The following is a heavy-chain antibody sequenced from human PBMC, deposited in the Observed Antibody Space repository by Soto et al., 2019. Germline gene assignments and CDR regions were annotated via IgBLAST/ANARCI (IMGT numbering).Heavy chain of an antibody. D-gene: IGHD3-3*01. Sequence: QVQLVESGGGVVQPGRSLRLSCAASGFTFSSYAMHWVRQAPGKGLEWVAVLSYDGSNKYYADSVKGRFTISRDNSNNTLYLQMNSLRAEHTAVYYCARDPGGTDFAEWTSYFGYWGQGTLVTVSS. V-gene: IGHV3-30-3*01. CDR3: ARDPGGTDFAEWTSYFGY. J-gene: IGHJ4*02. CDR2: LSYDGSNK. CDR1: GFTFSSYA.